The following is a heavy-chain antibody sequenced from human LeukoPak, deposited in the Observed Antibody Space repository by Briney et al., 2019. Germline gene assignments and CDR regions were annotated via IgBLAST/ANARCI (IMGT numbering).Heavy chain of an antibody. CDR1: GFTFSSYG. V-gene: IGHV3-30*02. Sequence: GGSLRLSCAASGFTFSSYGMHWVRQAPGKGLEWVAFIRYDGSNKYYADSVKGRFTISRDNSKNTLYLQMNSLRAEDTAVYYCARIYYGSGSYYNSIDYWGQGTLVTVSS. D-gene: IGHD3-10*01. CDR3: ARIYYGSGSYYNSIDY. J-gene: IGHJ4*02. CDR2: IRYDGSNK.